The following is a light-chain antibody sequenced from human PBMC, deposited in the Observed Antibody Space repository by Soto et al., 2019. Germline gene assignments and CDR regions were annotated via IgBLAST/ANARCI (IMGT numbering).Light chain of an antibody. CDR2: AAS. CDR3: LQHNTSPPT. V-gene: IGKV1-17*01. J-gene: IGKJ1*01. Sequence: DIQMTQSPSSLSASVGDRVTITCRASQGIRDELGWYQQKPGEAPKRLIYAASSLQSGVPSRFSGSGSGTEFTLTSSSLQPEDFATYFCLQHNTSPPTFGQGTKVEI. CDR1: QGIRDE.